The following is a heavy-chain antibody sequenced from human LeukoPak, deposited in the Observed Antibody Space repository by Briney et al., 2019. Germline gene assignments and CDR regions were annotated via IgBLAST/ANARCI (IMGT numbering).Heavy chain of an antibody. CDR3: ARGHYQLS. V-gene: IGHV3-7*01. D-gene: IGHD2-2*01. J-gene: IGHJ5*02. CDR2: IKEEGSEK. Sequence: GGSLRLSCAVSGFTFSSYWMSWVRQAPGKGLEWVASIKEEGSEKHYVDPVKGRFTISRDNAKNSLYLQMNSLRAEDTAVYYCARGHYQLSWGQGILVTVSS. CDR1: GFTFSSYW.